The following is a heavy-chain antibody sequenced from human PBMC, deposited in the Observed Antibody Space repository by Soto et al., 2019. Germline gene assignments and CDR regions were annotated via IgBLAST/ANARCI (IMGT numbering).Heavy chain of an antibody. CDR1: GFTFSSYG. V-gene: IGHV3-30*18. CDR3: AKEGPGYCTNGVCYTLGY. Sequence: QVQLVESGGGVVQPGRSLRLSCAASGFTFSSYGMHWVRQAPGKGLEWVAVIAYDGSNKYYADSLKGRFTISRDNSKNTLYLQMNSLRAEDTAVYYCAKEGPGYCTNGVCYTLGYWGQGTLVTVSS. CDR2: IAYDGSNK. J-gene: IGHJ4*02. D-gene: IGHD2-8*01.